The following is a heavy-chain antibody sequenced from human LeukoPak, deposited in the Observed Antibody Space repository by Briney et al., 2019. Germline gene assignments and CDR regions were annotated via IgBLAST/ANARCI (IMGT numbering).Heavy chain of an antibody. D-gene: IGHD6-13*01. CDR1: GFTFSSYS. J-gene: IGHJ5*02. Sequence: GGSLRLSCAASGFTFSSYSMNWVRQAPGKGLEWVSYISSSSSTIYYADSVKGRFTISRDNAKNSLYLQMNSLRDEDTAVYYCARGGSSWYRGENWYDPWGQGTLVTVSS. CDR2: ISSSSSTI. CDR3: ARGGSSWYRGENWYDP. V-gene: IGHV3-48*02.